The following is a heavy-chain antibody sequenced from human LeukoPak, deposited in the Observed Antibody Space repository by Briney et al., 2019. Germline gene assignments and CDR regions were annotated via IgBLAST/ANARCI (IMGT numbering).Heavy chain of an antibody. J-gene: IGHJ4*02. Sequence: SETLSLTCTVSGGSISSYYWSWIRQPPGKGLEWIGHIYYSGSTNYNPSLKSRVTISVDTSKNQFSLKLSSVTAADTAVYYCARDDVWGRPDYWGQGTLVTVSS. CDR2: IYYSGST. CDR1: GGSISSYY. D-gene: IGHD3-16*01. V-gene: IGHV4-59*01. CDR3: ARDDVWGRPDY.